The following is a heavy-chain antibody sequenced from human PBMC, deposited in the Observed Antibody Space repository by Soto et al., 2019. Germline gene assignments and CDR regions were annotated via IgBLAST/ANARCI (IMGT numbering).Heavy chain of an antibody. D-gene: IGHD6-13*01. CDR1: GGSFSGYY. V-gene: IGHV4-34*01. Sequence: SETLSLTCAVYGGSFSGYYWSWIRQPPGKGLEWIGEINHSGSTNYNPSLKSRVTISVDTSKNQFSLKLSSVTAADTAVYYCARAVGQQLNPNRGRYMDVWGKGTTVTVSS. CDR3: ARAVGQQLNPNRGRYMDV. CDR2: INHSGST. J-gene: IGHJ6*03.